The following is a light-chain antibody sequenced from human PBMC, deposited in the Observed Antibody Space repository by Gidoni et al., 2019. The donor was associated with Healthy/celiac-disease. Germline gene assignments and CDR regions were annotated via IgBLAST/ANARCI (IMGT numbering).Light chain of an antibody. V-gene: IGKV1-39*01. Sequence: DIQMTQSPSSLSASVGDRVTITCRASQSISSYLNWYQQKPGKAPKLLIYAASSLQRGVPSRFSGRVSWTAFTLTISRLQPEDFATYYCQRSYSTPRTFGQXTQVEIK. CDR3: QRSYSTPRT. CDR2: AAS. J-gene: IGKJ1*01. CDR1: QSISSY.